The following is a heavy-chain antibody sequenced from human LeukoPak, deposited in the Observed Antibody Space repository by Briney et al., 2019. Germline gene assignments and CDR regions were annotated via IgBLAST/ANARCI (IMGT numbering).Heavy chain of an antibody. Sequence: GGSLRLSCAASDFTVSSKYMSWVRQAPGQGLEGVSVIDSGGSTYYADSVKGRFTISRDKSRNTLYLQMNSLRAEDTAVYYCARDSGDGDPTDYWGQGTLVTVSS. CDR1: DFTVSSKY. D-gene: IGHD4-17*01. CDR2: IDSGGST. CDR3: ARDSGDGDPTDY. V-gene: IGHV3-53*01. J-gene: IGHJ4*02.